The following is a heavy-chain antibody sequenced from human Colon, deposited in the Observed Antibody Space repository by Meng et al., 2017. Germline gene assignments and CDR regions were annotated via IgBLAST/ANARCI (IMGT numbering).Heavy chain of an antibody. CDR1: GGAISSDNW. V-gene: IGHV4-4*02. D-gene: IGHD6-19*01. Sequence: LLRAAGPVLWEPSGTLSLTSAVSGGAISSDNWWSWVRQPPGKGLEWIGQIDLGGTPYYNPSLESRVIMSLDKSKNQLSLRLTSVAAADTAVYYCARHGGWHFDYWGQGALVTVSS. CDR2: IDLGGTP. J-gene: IGHJ4*02. CDR3: ARHGGWHFDY.